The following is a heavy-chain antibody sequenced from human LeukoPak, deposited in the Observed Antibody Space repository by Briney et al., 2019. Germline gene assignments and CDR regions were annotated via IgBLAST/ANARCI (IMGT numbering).Heavy chain of an antibody. CDR1: GGSISSGDYY. Sequence: SETLSLTCTVSGGSISSGDYYWSWIRQPPGKGLEWIGYIYYSGSTYYNPSLKSRVIISVDTSKNQFSLKLSSVTAADTAVYYCARGGSIPFPWFDPWGQGTLVTVSS. CDR2: IYYSGST. D-gene: IGHD2-21*01. CDR3: ARGGSIPFPWFDP. V-gene: IGHV4-30-4*08. J-gene: IGHJ5*02.